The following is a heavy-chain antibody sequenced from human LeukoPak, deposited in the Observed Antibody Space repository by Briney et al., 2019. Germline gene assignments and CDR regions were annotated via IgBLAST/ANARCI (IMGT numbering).Heavy chain of an antibody. CDR2: ISSSLSTI. CDR3: ARENDDIVVVVAATAYFDY. V-gene: IGHV3-48*01. J-gene: IGHJ4*02. D-gene: IGHD2-15*01. CDR1: GFTFSTYS. Sequence: GGSLRLSCAASGFTFSTYSMNWVRQAPGKGLEWVSYISSSLSTIYYADSVKGRFTISRDNSKNTLYLQMNSLRAEDTAVYYCARENDDIVVVVAATAYFDYWGQGTLVTVSS.